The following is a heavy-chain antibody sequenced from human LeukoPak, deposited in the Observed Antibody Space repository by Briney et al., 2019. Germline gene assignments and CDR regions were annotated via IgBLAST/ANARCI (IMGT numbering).Heavy chain of an antibody. J-gene: IGHJ4*02. Sequence: GASVKVSCKDSGYAFTSYAMNWVRQAPGQGLEWMGWINPNSGGTNYAQKFQGRVTMTRDTSISTAYMELSRLRSDDTAVYYCARARRAAAGHFDYWGQGTPVTVSS. CDR1: GYAFTSYA. CDR2: INPNSGGT. D-gene: IGHD6-13*01. V-gene: IGHV1-2*02. CDR3: ARARRAAAGHFDY.